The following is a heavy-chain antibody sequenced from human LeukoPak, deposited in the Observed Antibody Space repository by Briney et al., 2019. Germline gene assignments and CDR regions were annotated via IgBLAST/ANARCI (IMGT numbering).Heavy chain of an antibody. Sequence: GGSLRLSCAASGFTFSSYAMSWVRQAPGKGLEWVSVIGGSGGSTYYADSVKGRFTISRDNSKNTLYLQMNSLRAEDTAVYYCAKHLMGATAYYYFDYWGQGTLVTVSS. D-gene: IGHD1-26*01. CDR3: AKHLMGATAYYYFDY. CDR1: GFTFSSYA. V-gene: IGHV3-23*01. J-gene: IGHJ4*02. CDR2: IGGSGGST.